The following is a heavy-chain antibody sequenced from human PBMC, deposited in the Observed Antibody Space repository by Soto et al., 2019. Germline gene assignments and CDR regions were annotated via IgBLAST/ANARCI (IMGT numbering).Heavy chain of an antibody. V-gene: IGHV1-69*02. CDR3: AGTIGYSYGPCEDGMDV. J-gene: IGHJ6*02. CDR1: GGTFSSYT. Sequence: QVQLVQSGAEVKKPGSSVKVSCKASGGTFSSYTISWVRQAPGQGLEWMGRIIPILGIANYAQKFQGRVTITADKSTSTAYMELSSLRSEDTAVYYCAGTIGYSYGPCEDGMDVWGQGTTVTVSS. D-gene: IGHD5-18*01. CDR2: IIPILGIA.